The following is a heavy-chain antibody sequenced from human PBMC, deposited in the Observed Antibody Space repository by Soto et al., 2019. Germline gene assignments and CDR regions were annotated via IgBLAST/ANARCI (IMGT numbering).Heavy chain of an antibody. J-gene: IGHJ4*02. CDR3: AREDSGGFYYFDY. CDR2: IYYSGST. V-gene: IGHV4-59*01. Sequence: KTSETLSLTCTVSGGSISSYYWSWIRQPPGKGLEWIGYIYYSGSTNYNPSLKGRVTISVDTSKNQFSLKLSSVTAADTAVYYCAREDSGGFYYFDYWGQGTLVTVSS. D-gene: IGHD3-22*01. CDR1: GGSISSYY.